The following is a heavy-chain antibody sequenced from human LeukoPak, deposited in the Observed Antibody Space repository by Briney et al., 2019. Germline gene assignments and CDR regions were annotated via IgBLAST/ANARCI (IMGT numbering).Heavy chain of an antibody. CDR2: INPSGGST. Sequence: ASVKVSCKASGYTFTSYYMHWVRQAPGQGFEWMGIINPSGGSTSYAQKFQGRVTMTEDTSTDTAYMELSSLRSEDTAVYYCATEADNSGYDHVWGQGTLATVSS. J-gene: IGHJ4*02. D-gene: IGHD5-12*01. CDR3: ATEADNSGYDHV. V-gene: IGHV1-46*01. CDR1: GYTFTSYY.